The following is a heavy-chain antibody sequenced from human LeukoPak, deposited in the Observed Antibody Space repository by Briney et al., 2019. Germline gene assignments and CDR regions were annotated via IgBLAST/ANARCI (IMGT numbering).Heavy chain of an antibody. D-gene: IGHD2-21*01. V-gene: IGHV4-61*02. CDR2: VDSSGTT. CDR1: GGSIRSGSYF. J-gene: IGHJ5*02. Sequence: PSQTLSLTCTVSGGSIRSGSYFWPWLRQPAGRALEGVGRVDSSGTTNYNPSLQSQFTISVDTSTNQFSLKMSSVTAADTAVYYCARGDWQYINNGSNWFDRWGQGTLVTASS. CDR3: ARGDWQYINNGSNWFDR.